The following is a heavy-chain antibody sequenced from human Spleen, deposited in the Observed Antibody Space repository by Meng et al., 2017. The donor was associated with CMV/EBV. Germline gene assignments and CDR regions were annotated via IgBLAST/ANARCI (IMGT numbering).Heavy chain of an antibody. CDR2: INHSGST. Sequence: GQLQQWGAGLLKPSETLSLTCAVYGGSFSGYYWSWIRQPPGKGLEWIGEINHSGSTNYNPSLKSRVTISVDTSKNQFSLKLSSVTAADTAVYYCARSVTKQRRAATHGPWGQGTPVTVSS. CDR1: GGSFSGYY. V-gene: IGHV4-34*01. J-gene: IGHJ5*02. D-gene: IGHD2-15*01. CDR3: ARSVTKQRRAATHGP.